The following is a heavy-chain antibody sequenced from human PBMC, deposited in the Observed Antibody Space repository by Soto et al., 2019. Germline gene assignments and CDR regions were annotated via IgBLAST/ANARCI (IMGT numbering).Heavy chain of an antibody. CDR3: AKDGGPVYCNSPGCSAKHFDY. V-gene: IGHV3-30*18. D-gene: IGHD2-2*01. CDR1: GFTFSNYA. CDR2: ISYDGDNE. J-gene: IGHJ4*02. Sequence: QVQLVESGGGVVQPGRSLRLSCAASGFTFSNYAMHWVRQAPGKGLEWLAIISYDGDNEYYADSVRGRFTISRDNSKNTLYLQTNNLRHEDTAVYYFAKDGGPVYCNSPGCSAKHFDYWGQGTLFTVSS.